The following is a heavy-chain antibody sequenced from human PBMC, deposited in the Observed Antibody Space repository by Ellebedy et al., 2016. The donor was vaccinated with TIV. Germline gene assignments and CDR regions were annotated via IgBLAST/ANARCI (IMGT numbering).Heavy chain of an antibody. CDR2: IYRAGSEK. V-gene: IGHV3-7*01. Sequence: GGSLRLSXAASGFTFSRYYISWAPQAPGKGLEWVANIYRAGSEKTYVPSVRDRFTNARDNAKTSLFLQLTSIRAEDTALYFCVAGAVWLPDFWGQGTLVAVSS. J-gene: IGHJ4*02. CDR1: GFTFSRYY. D-gene: IGHD5-12*01. CDR3: VAGAVWLPDF.